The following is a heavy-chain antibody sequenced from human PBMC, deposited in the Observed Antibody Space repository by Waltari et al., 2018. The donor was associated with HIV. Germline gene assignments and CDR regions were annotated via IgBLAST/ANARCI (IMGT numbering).Heavy chain of an antibody. D-gene: IGHD6-6*01. CDR1: GVSISSYY. V-gene: IGHV4-59*01. CDR2: IYYSGST. J-gene: IGHJ4*02. CDR3: ARAGKQLEEVFPTYYFDY. Sequence: QVQLQESGPGLVKPSETLSLPCTVPGVSISSYYWRWIRQPPGKGLEWIGYIYYSGSTNYNPSLKSRVTISVDTSKNQFSLKLSSVTAADTAVYYCARAGKQLEEVFPTYYFDYWGQGTLVTVSS.